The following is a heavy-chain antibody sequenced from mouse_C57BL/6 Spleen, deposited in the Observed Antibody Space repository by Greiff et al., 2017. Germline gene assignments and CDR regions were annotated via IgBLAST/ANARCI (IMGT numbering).Heavy chain of an antibody. CDR2: IDPDDGET. V-gene: IGHV14-2*01. Sequence: VQLQQSGAELVKPGASVKLSCTASGFNFKDYYMHWVKQRTEQGLEWIGRIDPDDGETKYAQKFQGKATITADTTSNTAYLQLSCHTSEDAAVYYCARFYDGYAYWGQGTLVTVSA. CDR1: GFNFKDYY. J-gene: IGHJ3*01. D-gene: IGHD2-3*01. CDR3: ARFYDGYAY.